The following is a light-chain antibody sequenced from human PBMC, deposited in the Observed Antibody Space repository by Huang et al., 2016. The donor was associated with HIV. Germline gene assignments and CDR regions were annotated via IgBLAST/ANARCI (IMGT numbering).Light chain of an antibody. V-gene: IGKV1-5*01. Sequence: DIQMTQSPSTLSASVGDRVTITCRASQRFTTWLAWYQQKPGKAPKLLIYDVSSLESGVPSRFSGSGSWTEFTLTISSLQPDDFATYYCQQYDGYPWTFGQGTKVEIK. J-gene: IGKJ1*01. CDR2: DVS. CDR1: QRFTTW. CDR3: QQYDGYPWT.